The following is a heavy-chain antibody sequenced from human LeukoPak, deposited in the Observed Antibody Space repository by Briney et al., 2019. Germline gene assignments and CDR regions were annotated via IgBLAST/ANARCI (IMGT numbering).Heavy chain of an antibody. CDR2: ISGSGGST. Sequence: GGSLRLSCAASGFTLSSSAMTWVRQAPGKGVEWVSAISGSGGSTYYADSVKGRFTISRDNSKNTLYLQMNSLRAEDTAVYYCAKDSTYMAVAGVLDYWGQGTLVTVSS. V-gene: IGHV3-23*01. J-gene: IGHJ4*02. CDR3: AKDSTYMAVAGVLDY. CDR1: GFTLSSSA. D-gene: IGHD6-19*01.